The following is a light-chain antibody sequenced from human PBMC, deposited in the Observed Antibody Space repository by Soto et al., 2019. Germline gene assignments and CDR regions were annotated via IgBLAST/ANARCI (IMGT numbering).Light chain of an antibody. CDR3: QQYNNWWT. V-gene: IGKV3-15*01. J-gene: IGKJ1*01. CDR1: QSVSSN. Sequence: EIVMTQSPATLSVSPGERATLSCRASQSVSSNLAWYQQKPGQAPRLLIYGASTRAPGIPARFSGSGSGTEFTLIISSLQSEDFAVYYCQQYNNWWTFGQGTKVEIK. CDR2: GAS.